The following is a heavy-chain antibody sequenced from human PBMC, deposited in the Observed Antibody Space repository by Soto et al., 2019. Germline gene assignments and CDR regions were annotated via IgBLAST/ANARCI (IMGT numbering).Heavy chain of an antibody. CDR2: IRSKAYGGTT. CDR3: TRTYYYDSSGYYPDY. J-gene: IGHJ4*02. CDR1: GFTFGDYA. V-gene: IGHV3-49*05. D-gene: IGHD3-22*01. Sequence: NPGGSLRLSCTASGFTFGDYAMSWFRQAPGKGLEWVGFIRSKAYGGTTEYAASVKGRFTISRDDSKSIAYLQMNSLKTEDTAVYYCTRTYYYDSSGYYPDYWGQGTLVTVSS.